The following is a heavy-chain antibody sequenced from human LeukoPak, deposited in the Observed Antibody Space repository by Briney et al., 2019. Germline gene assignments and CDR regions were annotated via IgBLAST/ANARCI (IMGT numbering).Heavy chain of an antibody. CDR1: GFTVSSNY. V-gene: IGHV3-66*01. CDR3: TRAMIGMIVVVKDAFDI. CDR2: IYSGGRT. D-gene: IGHD3-22*01. J-gene: IGHJ3*02. Sequence: GGSLRLSCAASGFTVSSNYMSWVRQAPGKGLERVSVIYSGGRTYYAESVKGRFNISRENSKTTLYLQMNSLRGEDTAVYYCTRAMIGMIVVVKDAFDIWSQGTMATVSS.